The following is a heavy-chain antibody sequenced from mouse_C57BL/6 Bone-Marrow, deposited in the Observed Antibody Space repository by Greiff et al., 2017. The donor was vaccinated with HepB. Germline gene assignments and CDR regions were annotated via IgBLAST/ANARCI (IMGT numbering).Heavy chain of an antibody. V-gene: IGHV1-15*01. CDR1: GYTFTDYE. CDR3: TREYGSNWYFDV. Sequence: QVQLQQSGAELVRPGASVTLSCKASGYTFTDYEMHWVKQTPVHGLDWIGAIDPETGGTAYNQKFKGKAILTADTSSSTAYMELRSLTSEDSAVYYCTREYGSNWYFDVWGTGTTVTVSS. CDR2: IDPETGGT. D-gene: IGHD1-1*02. J-gene: IGHJ1*03.